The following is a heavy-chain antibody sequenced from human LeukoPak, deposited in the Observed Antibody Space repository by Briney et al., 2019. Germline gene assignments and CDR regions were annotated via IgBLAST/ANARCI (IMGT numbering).Heavy chain of an antibody. CDR3: ARGSSSSHHPALT. V-gene: IGHV4-61*02. CDR1: GGSISSSSYY. CDR2: IYASGST. J-gene: IGHJ5*02. Sequence: KPSQTLSLTCTVSGGSISSSSYYWSWTRQPAGKGLEWIGRIYASGSTNYNPSLKSRVTISVDTSKNQFSLKLSSVTAADTAVYYCARGSSSSHHPALTWGQGTLVTVSS. D-gene: IGHD6-13*01.